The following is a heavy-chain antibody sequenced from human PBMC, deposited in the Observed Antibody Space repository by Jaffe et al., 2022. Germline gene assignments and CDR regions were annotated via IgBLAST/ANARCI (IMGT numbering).Heavy chain of an antibody. D-gene: IGHD6-19*01. CDR2: IRYDGSNK. Sequence: QVQLVESGGGVVQPGGSLRLSCAASGFTFSSYGMHWVRQAPGKGLEWVAFIRYDGSNKYYADSVKGRFTISRDNSKNTLYLQMNSLRAEDTAVYYCAKDAHHSSGWYDRYNWFDPWGQGTLVTVSS. V-gene: IGHV3-30*02. J-gene: IGHJ5*02. CDR3: AKDAHHSSGWYDRYNWFDP. CDR1: GFTFSSYG.